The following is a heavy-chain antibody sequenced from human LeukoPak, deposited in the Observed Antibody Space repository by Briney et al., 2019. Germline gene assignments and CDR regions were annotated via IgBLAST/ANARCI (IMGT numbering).Heavy chain of an antibody. CDR1: GYNFISYY. J-gene: IGHJ6*02. V-gene: IGHV1-46*01. CDR2: INPSGGST. Sequence: ASVKVSCKASGYNFISYYMHWVRQAPGQGLEWMGIINPSGGSTSYAQKFQDRVTMTRDTSTSTVYMELSSLKSEDTAVYYCAREDAVLVGAVRYYYYGMDVWGQGTTVTVSS. CDR3: AREDAVLVGAVRYYYYGMDV. D-gene: IGHD1-26*01.